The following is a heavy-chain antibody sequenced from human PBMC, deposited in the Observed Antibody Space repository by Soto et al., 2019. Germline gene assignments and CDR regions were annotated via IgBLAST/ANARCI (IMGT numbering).Heavy chain of an antibody. CDR1: GYTFTSYG. V-gene: IGHV1-18*01. J-gene: IGHJ4*02. CDR3: ASSRDYGDHFDY. Sequence: ASVKVSCKASGYTFTSYGISWVRQAPGQGLEWMGWISAYNGNTNYAQKFQGRVTITADESTSTAYMELSSLRFEDTAVYYCASSRDYGDHFDYWGQGTLVTVSS. D-gene: IGHD4-17*01. CDR2: ISAYNGNT.